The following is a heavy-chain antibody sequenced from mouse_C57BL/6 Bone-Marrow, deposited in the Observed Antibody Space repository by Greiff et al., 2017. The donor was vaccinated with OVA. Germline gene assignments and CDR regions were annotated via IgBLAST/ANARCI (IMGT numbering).Heavy chain of an antibody. CDR3: ASTVVVSYYFDY. V-gene: IGHV1-82*01. Sequence: VMLVESGPELVKPGASVKISCKASGYAFSSSWMNWVKQRPGKGLEWIGRIYPGDGDTNYNGKFKGKATLTADKSSSTAYMQLSSLTSEDSAVYFCASTVVVSYYFDYWGQGTTLTVSS. D-gene: IGHD1-1*01. CDR2: IYPGDGDT. J-gene: IGHJ2*01. CDR1: GYAFSSSW.